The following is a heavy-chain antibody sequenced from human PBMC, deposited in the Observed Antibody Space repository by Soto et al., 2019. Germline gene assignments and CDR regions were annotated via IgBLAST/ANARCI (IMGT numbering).Heavy chain of an antibody. D-gene: IGHD5-12*01. Sequence: ASVKVSCKASGYTFTSYGISWVLQAPGQGLEWMGWISAYNGNTNYAQKLQGRVTMTTDTSTSTAYMELRSLRSDDTAVYYCARDSGLVATIGLLGYWGQGTLVTVSS. CDR1: GYTFTSYG. V-gene: IGHV1-18*01. CDR2: ISAYNGNT. J-gene: IGHJ4*02. CDR3: ARDSGLVATIGLLGY.